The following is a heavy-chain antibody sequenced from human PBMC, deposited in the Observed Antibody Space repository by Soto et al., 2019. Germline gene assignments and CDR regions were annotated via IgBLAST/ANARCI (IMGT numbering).Heavy chain of an antibody. CDR2: ISYSGAT. CDR3: PRAVDIDWYTYYFDY. CDR1: GASISGYH. J-gene: IGHJ4*02. Sequence: PSETLSLTCTVSGASISGYHWSWIRQFPGKGLECLGYISYSGATNYNPSLKSRVTMSVDTSKNQFSLQLNSVTAADTAVYYCPRAVDIDWYTYYFDYWGQGHLVTVSS. D-gene: IGHD3-9*01. V-gene: IGHV4-59*08.